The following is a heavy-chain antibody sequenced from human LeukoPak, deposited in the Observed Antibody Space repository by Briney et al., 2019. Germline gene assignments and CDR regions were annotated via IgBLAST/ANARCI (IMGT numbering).Heavy chain of an antibody. Sequence: SETLSLTXAVYGGSFSGYYWSWIRQPPGKGLEWIGEINHSGSTNYNPSLKSRVTISVDTSKNQFSLKLSSVTAADTAVYYCARGRRLLWFGESSNWFDPWGQGTLVTVSS. CDR1: GGSFSGYY. CDR2: INHSGST. D-gene: IGHD3-10*01. J-gene: IGHJ5*02. CDR3: ARGRRLLWFGESSNWFDP. V-gene: IGHV4-34*01.